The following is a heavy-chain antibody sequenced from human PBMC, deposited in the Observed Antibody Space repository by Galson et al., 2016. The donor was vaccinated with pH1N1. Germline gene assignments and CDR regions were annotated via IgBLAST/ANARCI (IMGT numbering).Heavy chain of an antibody. CDR2: IAPINGGT. D-gene: IGHD7-27*01. J-gene: IGHJ4*02. Sequence: SVKVSCKASGYAFTREYIHWVRQAPGQGLEWMGVIAPINGGTTYSQKFQGLVTMTRDTSTNTVYMEVRGLKSEDTAVYSCTRDLGRLRDYWGQGTLVTVSS. CDR3: TRDLGRLRDY. V-gene: IGHV1-46*03. CDR1: GYAFTREY.